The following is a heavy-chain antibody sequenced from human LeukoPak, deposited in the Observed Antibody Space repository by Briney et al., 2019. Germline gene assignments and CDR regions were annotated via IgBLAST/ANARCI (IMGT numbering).Heavy chain of an antibody. J-gene: IGHJ4*02. CDR3: ARDLHWGPDY. D-gene: IGHD7-27*01. CDR1: GYTFTDFY. V-gene: IGHV1-2*02. Sequence: ASVKVSCKASGYTFTDFYMNWVRQAPGQGLEWMGWINPYTGDTNYAQKFQGRVAVTRDMSINTAYMEVSRLRSDDTAVYYCARDLHWGPDYWGQGTLVTVSS. CDR2: INPYTGDT.